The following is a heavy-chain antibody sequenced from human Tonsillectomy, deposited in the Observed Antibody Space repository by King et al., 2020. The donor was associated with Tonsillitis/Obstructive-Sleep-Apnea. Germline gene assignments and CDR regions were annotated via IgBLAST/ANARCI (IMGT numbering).Heavy chain of an antibody. CDR1: GGSFSGYY. V-gene: IGHV4-34*01. CDR3: ARGTKWFRELLFGY. D-gene: IGHD3-10*01. Sequence: VQLQQWGAGLLKPSETLSLTCAVYGGSFSGYYWSWIRQPPGKGLEWIGEINHSGSTNYNPSLKSRVTISVDTSKNQFSLKLSSVTAADTAVYYCARGTKWFRELLFGYWGQGTLVTVSS. CDR2: INHSGST. J-gene: IGHJ4*02.